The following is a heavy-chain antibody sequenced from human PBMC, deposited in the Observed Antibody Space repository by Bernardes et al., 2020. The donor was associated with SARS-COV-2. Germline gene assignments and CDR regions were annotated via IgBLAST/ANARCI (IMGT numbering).Heavy chain of an antibody. CDR1: GFTFSSYG. CDR2: IWYDGSNK. D-gene: IGHD3-10*01. Sequence: GGSLRLSCAASGFTFSSYGMHWVRQAPGKGLEWVAVIWYDGSNKYYADSVKGRFTISRDNSKNTLYLQMNSLRAEDTAVYYCARDKVLLWFGELLSLYGMDVWGQGTTVTVSS. CDR3: ARDKVLLWFGELLSLYGMDV. J-gene: IGHJ6*02. V-gene: IGHV3-33*01.